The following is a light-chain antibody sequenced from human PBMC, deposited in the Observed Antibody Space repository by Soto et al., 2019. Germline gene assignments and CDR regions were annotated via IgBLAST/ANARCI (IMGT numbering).Light chain of an antibody. CDR1: SSDVGGYNY. CDR2: EVS. Sequence: QSAPTQPPSASGSPGQSATISCTGTSSDVGGYNYVSWYQQYPGKAPKLMIYEVSKRPSGVPDRLCGSKSGNTASLTVSGFQPVDGSVYYFSSYAGSSTCVFGGGTKLTVL. CDR3: SSYAGSSTCV. V-gene: IGLV2-8*01. J-gene: IGLJ2*01.